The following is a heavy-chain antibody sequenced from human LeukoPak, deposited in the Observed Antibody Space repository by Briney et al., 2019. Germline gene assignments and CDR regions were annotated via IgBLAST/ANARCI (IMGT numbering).Heavy chain of an antibody. Sequence: SETLSLTCTVSGGSISSGGYYWSWIRQHPGKGLEWIGYIYYSGSTYYNPSLKSRVTISVDTSKNQFSLKLSSVTAADTAVYYCARGRGQWLRNAFDIWGQGTMVTVSS. D-gene: IGHD6-19*01. CDR2: IYYSGST. J-gene: IGHJ3*02. CDR1: GGSISSGGYY. CDR3: ARGRGQWLRNAFDI. V-gene: IGHV4-31*03.